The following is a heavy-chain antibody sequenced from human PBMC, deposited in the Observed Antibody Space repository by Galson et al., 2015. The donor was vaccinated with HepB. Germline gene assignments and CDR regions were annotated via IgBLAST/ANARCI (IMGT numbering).Heavy chain of an antibody. CDR3: ARNDFLLYCSGGSCYKGDYYYGMDV. D-gene: IGHD2-15*01. V-gene: IGHV4-34*01. CDR1: GGSFSGYY. J-gene: IGHJ6*02. CDR2: INHSGST. Sequence: ETLSLTCAVYGGSFSGYYWSWIRQPPGKGLEWIGEINHSGSTNYNPSLKSRVTISVDTSKNQFSLKLSSVTAADTAVYYCARNDFLLYCSGGSCYKGDYYYGMDVWGQGTTVTVSS.